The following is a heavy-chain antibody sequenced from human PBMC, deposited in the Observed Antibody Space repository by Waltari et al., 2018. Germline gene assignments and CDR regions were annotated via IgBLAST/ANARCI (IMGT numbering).Heavy chain of an antibody. CDR1: GFTFSSYS. CDR2: IGGNDGSI. CDR3: AREAPNYYYYMDV. J-gene: IGHJ6*03. Sequence: EVQLVESGGGLVKPGGSLRLSCAASGFTFSSYSMKWVRQAPGKGLQWVAVIGGNDGSIYYADSIQGRFTVSRDNARSSLFLQMNSLRADDTALYFCAREAPNYYYYMDVWGKGTTVTVSS. V-gene: IGHV3-21*01.